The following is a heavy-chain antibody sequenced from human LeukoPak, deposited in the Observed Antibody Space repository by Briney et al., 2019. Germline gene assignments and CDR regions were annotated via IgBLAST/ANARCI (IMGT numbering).Heavy chain of an antibody. CDR3: ARDQYDTWSRRGNFDS. Sequence: GGSLRLSCVGSGFIFSDYYMDWVRQAPGKGLEWVANIKLDGSEKNYVDSVKGRFTISRDNTKNSLYLQMNSLRAEDTAVFYCARDQYDTWSRRGNFDSWGQGTLVIVSS. CDR2: IKLDGSEK. CDR1: GFIFSDYY. J-gene: IGHJ4*02. V-gene: IGHV3-7*03. D-gene: IGHD3/OR15-3a*01.